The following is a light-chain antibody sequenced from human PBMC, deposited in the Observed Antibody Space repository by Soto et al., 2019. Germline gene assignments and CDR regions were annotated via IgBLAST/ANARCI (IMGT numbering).Light chain of an antibody. V-gene: IGKV3-11*01. CDR1: QSVSNY. CDR3: QQRSTWPPWT. CDR2: TAS. J-gene: IGKJ1*01. Sequence: EIVLTQSPATLSLSPGERATLSCRASQSVSNYLAWYQHKPGQAPRLLIYTASSRATGIPARFSGSGSGTDFTLTINSLEPEDFAVYYCQQRSTWPPWTFGQGTKVEVK.